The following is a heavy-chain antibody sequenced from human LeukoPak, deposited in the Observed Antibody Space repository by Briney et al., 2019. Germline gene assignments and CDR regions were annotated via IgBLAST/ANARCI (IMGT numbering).Heavy chain of an antibody. CDR2: IRSSRSYI. CDR1: GFTFSSYS. J-gene: IGHJ6*02. CDR3: ARDASYYDFWSGPHYYYGMDV. Sequence: PGGSLRLSCAASGFTFSSYSMNWVRQAPGKGLEWVSSIRSSRSYIYYADSVKGRFTISRDNAKNSLYLQMNSLRAEDTAVYYCARDASYYDFWSGPHYYYGMDVWGQGTTVTVSS. V-gene: IGHV3-21*01. D-gene: IGHD3-3*01.